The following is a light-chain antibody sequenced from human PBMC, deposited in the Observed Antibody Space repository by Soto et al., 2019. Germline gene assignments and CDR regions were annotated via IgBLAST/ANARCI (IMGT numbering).Light chain of an antibody. CDR3: QQYDSYASGP. Sequence: DIHITQSPSTLSASVGDRVTITCRASQTVNTWLAWYQQKPGKAPKVLIFDASSLKTGVPSRFSGSGSGTEFTLTISNLQPDDFETYYCQQYDSYASGPFGQGTKVEI. CDR2: DAS. CDR1: QTVNTW. V-gene: IGKV1-5*01. J-gene: IGKJ1*01.